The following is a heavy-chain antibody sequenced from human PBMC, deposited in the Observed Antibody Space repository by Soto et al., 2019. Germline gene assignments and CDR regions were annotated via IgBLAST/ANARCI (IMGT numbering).Heavy chain of an antibody. J-gene: IGHJ4*02. D-gene: IGHD5-12*01. Sequence: GGSLRLSCGGSGFTFQTYLVTWVRQAPGKGLEWLADVKEYGSEEHYVGSVKGRFTISRDNAKNSLYLQINSLIAEDTAVYYCASQRRDGYFGDXWGQGTLVTVSX. CDR1: GFTFQTYL. V-gene: IGHV3-7*01. CDR3: ASQRRDGYFGDX. CDR2: VKEYGSEE.